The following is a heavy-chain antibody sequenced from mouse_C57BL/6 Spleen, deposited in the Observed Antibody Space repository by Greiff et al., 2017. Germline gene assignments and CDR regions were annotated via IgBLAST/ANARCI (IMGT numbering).Heavy chain of an antibody. V-gene: IGHV1-54*01. CDR1: GYAFTNYL. CDR3: AKSYYSNYYYFDY. D-gene: IGHD2-5*01. CDR2: INPGSGGT. J-gene: IGHJ2*01. Sequence: QVQLQQSGAELVRPGTSVKVSCKASGYAFTNYLIEWVKQRPGQGLEWIGVINPGSGGTNYNEKFKGKATLTADKSSRTAYMQLSSMTSEDAAVYCCAKSYYSNYYYFDYWGQGTTLTVSS.